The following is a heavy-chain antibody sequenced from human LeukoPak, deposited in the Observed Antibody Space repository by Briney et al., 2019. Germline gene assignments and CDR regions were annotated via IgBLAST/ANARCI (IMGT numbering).Heavy chain of an antibody. V-gene: IGHV4-61*02. CDR3: AREVLSPAALRYSFDY. CDR1: GGSISSGSYY. D-gene: IGHD2-2*01. Sequence: PSETLSLTCTVSGGSISSGSYYWSWIRQPAGKGLEWIGRIYTSGSTNYNPSLKSRVTISVDTSKNQFSLKLSSVTAADTAVYYCAREVLSPAALRYSFDYWGQGTLVTVSS. CDR2: IYTSGST. J-gene: IGHJ4*02.